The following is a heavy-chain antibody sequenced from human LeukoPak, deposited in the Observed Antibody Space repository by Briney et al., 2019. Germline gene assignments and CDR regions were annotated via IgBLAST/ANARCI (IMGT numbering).Heavy chain of an antibody. Sequence: GASVKVSCKASGYTFTSYDINLVRQATGQGLEWMGWMNPNSGNTGYAQKFQGRVTMTRNTSISTAYMELSSLRSEDTAVYYCARARVIVGATRGLGYWGQGTLVTVSS. CDR2: MNPNSGNT. D-gene: IGHD1-26*01. J-gene: IGHJ4*02. CDR1: GYTFTSYD. V-gene: IGHV1-8*01. CDR3: ARARVIVGATRGLGY.